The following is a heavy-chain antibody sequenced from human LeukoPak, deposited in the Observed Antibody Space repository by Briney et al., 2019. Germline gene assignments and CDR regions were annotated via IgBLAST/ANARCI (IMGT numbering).Heavy chain of an antibody. CDR1: GFTFDDYG. CDR3: ARAYYDFWSGYYGEPYHFDY. V-gene: IGHV3-20*04. Sequence: PGGSLRLSCAASGFTFDDYGMSWVRQAPGKGLEWVSGINWNGGSTGYADSVKGRFTISRDNAKNTLYLQMNSLRAEDTAVYYCARAYYDFWSGYYGEPYHFDYWGQGTLVTVSS. CDR2: INWNGGST. J-gene: IGHJ4*02. D-gene: IGHD3-3*01.